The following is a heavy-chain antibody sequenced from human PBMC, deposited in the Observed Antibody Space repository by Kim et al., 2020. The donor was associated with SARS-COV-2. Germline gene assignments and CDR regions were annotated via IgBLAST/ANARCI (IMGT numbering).Heavy chain of an antibody. CDR2: LKQDGSEE. Sequence: GGSLRLSCVASEFTFSSYWMSWVRQAPGKGLEWVANLKQDGSEEYYADSVKGRFTISRDNAKKSLYLQINSLRAEDTAVYYCVKMRGYNYGRSYDFDSWGQGTLVTVSS. CDR1: EFTFSSYW. J-gene: IGHJ4*02. CDR3: VKMRGYNYGRSYDFDS. V-gene: IGHV3-7*01. D-gene: IGHD5-18*01.